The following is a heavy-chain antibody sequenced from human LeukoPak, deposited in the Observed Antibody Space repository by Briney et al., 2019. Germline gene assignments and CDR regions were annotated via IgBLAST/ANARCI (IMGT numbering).Heavy chain of an antibody. CDR2: IYYSGST. CDR3: AGGGWLGEFVVSYYYYYMDV. Sequence: PSETLSLTCTVSGGSISSSSYYWGWIRQPPGKGLEWIGSIYYSGSTYYNPSLKSRVTISVDTSKNQFSLKLSSVTAADAAVYWCAGGGWLGEFVVSYYYYYMDVWGKGTTVTISS. V-gene: IGHV4-39*01. D-gene: IGHD3-10*01. J-gene: IGHJ6*03. CDR1: GGSISSSSYY.